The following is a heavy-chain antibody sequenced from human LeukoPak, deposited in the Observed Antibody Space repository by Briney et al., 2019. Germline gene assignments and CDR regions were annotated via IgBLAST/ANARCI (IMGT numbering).Heavy chain of an antibody. Sequence: ASLKLSCTASGGTFSNYAISWVRQAPGQGLEWMGGIIPMFDTADYAQTFQGTLTITADESTSTAYMELSSLRAEDTAVYYCARDLVGSHTSYSSGAWDYWGQGTLVTVSS. CDR2: IIPMFDTA. D-gene: IGHD3-9*01. J-gene: IGHJ4*02. V-gene: IGHV1-69*01. CDR1: GGTFSNYA. CDR3: ARDLVGSHTSYSSGAWDY.